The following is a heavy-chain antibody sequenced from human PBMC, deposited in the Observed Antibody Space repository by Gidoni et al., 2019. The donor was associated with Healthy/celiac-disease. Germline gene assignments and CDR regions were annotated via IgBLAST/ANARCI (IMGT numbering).Heavy chain of an antibody. CDR1: GGSFSGDY. CDR3: ARGKQWLVNVWWFDP. Sequence: QVQLQQWGAGLLKPSETLSLTCAVYGGSFSGDYWSWIRQPPGKGLEWIGEINHSGSTNYNPSLKSRVTISVDTSKNQFSLKLSSVTAADTAVYYCARGKQWLVNVWWFDPWGQGTLVTVSS. CDR2: INHSGST. J-gene: IGHJ5*02. D-gene: IGHD6-19*01. V-gene: IGHV4-34*01.